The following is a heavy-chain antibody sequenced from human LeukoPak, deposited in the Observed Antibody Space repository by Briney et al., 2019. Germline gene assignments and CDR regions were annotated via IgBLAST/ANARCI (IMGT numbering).Heavy chain of an antibody. D-gene: IGHD1-26*01. V-gene: IGHV4-4*07. J-gene: IGHJ3*02. CDR3: ARDLSVGATNDAFDI. CDR2: IYTSGST. Sequence: SETLSLTCTVSGGSISSYYWSWIRQPAGKGLEWIGRIYTSGSTNYNPSLKRRVTMPVDTYKHQFSLKLRSVTAADTAVYYCARDLSVGATNDAFDIWGQGTMVTVSS. CDR1: GGSISSYY.